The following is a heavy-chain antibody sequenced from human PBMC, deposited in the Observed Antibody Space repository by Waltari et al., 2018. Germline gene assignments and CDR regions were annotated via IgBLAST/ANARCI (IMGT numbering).Heavy chain of an antibody. V-gene: IGHV4-4*02. CDR2: IHRSGRT. J-gene: IGHJ4*02. CDR3: ARDRGRGLYLDS. CDR1: DSYMNNRDF. D-gene: IGHD2-15*01. Sequence: QVHLQEWGPGLVKSSGTLSLTCVVSDSYMNNRDFWSWVRQPPGKGLEWFGHIHRSGRTNYNPSLESRVDMSIDTSTSQFSLQLTSATAADTAVYYCARDRGRGLYLDSWGQGTLVTVSP.